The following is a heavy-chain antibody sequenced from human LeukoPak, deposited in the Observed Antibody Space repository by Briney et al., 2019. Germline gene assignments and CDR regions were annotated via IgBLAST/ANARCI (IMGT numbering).Heavy chain of an antibody. D-gene: IGHD6-6*01. CDR1: GGSISSHY. Sequence: PSETLSLTCTVSGGSISSHYWSWIRRPPGKGLEWIGYIYYSGSTNYNPSLKSRVTISVDTSKNQFSLKLSSVTAADTAVYYCARAWGRSSSYYYYYMDVWGKGTTVTVSS. CDR3: ARAWGRSSSYYYYYMDV. CDR2: IYYSGST. V-gene: IGHV4-59*11. J-gene: IGHJ6*03.